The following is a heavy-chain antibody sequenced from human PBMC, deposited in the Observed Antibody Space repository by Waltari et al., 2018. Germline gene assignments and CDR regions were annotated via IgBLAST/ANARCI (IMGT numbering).Heavy chain of an antibody. V-gene: IGHV3-49*04. J-gene: IGHJ4*02. CDR3: TRDLTPYSSGWDTDY. Sequence: EVQLVESGGGLVQPGRSLRLSCTASGFTFGDYAMSWVRQAPGKGLEWVGFIRSKAYGGTKEYAASVKGRFTISRDDSKSIAYLQMNSLKTEDTAVYYCTRDLTPYSSGWDTDYWGQGTLVTVSS. CDR1: GFTFGDYA. CDR2: IRSKAYGGTK. D-gene: IGHD6-19*01.